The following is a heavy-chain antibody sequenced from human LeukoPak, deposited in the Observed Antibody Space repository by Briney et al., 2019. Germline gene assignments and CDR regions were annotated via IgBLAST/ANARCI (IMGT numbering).Heavy chain of an antibody. CDR2: INPNSGGT. J-gene: IGHJ3*02. CDR1: GGTFSSYG. CDR3: ARGGFYSGATDAFDI. Sequence: ASVRVSCKASGGTFSSYGISWVRQAPRQGLEWMGWINPNSGGTNYAQKFQGRVTMTRDTSISTAYMELSRLRSDDTAVYYCARGGFYSGATDAFDIWGQGTMVTVSS. V-gene: IGHV1-2*02. D-gene: IGHD1-26*01.